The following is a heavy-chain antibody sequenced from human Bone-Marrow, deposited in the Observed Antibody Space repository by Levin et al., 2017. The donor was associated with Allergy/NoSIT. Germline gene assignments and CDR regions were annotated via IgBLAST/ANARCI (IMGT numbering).Heavy chain of an antibody. J-gene: IGHJ4*02. CDR2: TSFDGSEQ. CDR3: ARLDRGVFPFDF. CDR1: GFTFNLYT. Sequence: GESLKISCAASGFTFNLYTMHWVRQAPGKGPEWVALTSFDGSEQHYADSVKGRFTISRDNSKDNLFLQMNNLTHDDTAFYYCARLDRGVFPFDFWGRGTLVTVSS. V-gene: IGHV3-30*04. D-gene: IGHD3-16*01.